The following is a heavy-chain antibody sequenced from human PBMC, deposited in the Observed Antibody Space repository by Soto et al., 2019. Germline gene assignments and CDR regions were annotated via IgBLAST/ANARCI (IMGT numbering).Heavy chain of an antibody. CDR3: ARTSMQSRGYSYGHGGMDV. V-gene: IGHV5-10-1*01. Sequence: EVQLVQSGAEVKKPGESLRISCKGSGYSFTSYWISWVRQMPGKGLEWMGRIDPSDSYTNYSPSFQGHVTISADKSISTAYLQWSSLKASDTAMYYCARTSMQSRGYSYGHGGMDVWSQGTTVTVSS. CDR2: IDPSDSYT. CDR1: GYSFTSYW. J-gene: IGHJ6*02. D-gene: IGHD5-18*01.